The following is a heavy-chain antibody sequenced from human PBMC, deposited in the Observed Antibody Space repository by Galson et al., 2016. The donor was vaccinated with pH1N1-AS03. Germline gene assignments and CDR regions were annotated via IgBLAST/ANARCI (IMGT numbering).Heavy chain of an antibody. V-gene: IGHV3-74*03. J-gene: IGHJ3*01. D-gene: IGHD3-22*01. Sequence: SLRLSCAASAFSFSRHWMHWVRQAPGKGLVWVSRVSSDGSRTTYADSVKSRFSISRDNAQNMLYLELNSLRDEDTALYFCAREGRVSESDGYYRPLDLWGQGAMVVVS. CDR2: VSSDGSRT. CDR3: AREGRVSESDGYYRPLDL. CDR1: AFSFSRHW.